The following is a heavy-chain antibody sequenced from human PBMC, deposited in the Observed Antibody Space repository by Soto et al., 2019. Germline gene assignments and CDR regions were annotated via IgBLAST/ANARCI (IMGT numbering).Heavy chain of an antibody. CDR1: GFTFSMYS. V-gene: IGHV3-7*03. CDR2: IPQDGVDG. J-gene: IGHJ6*02. D-gene: IGHD2-21*02. Sequence: GGSLRLSCEVSGFTFSMYSMSWVRQSPGKGLEWVAKIPQDGVDGHYADSVKGRFIISRDNGKNSLHLQLNNLRAEDTAVYYCARDHLILPAHDFFYSSDVWGRGATVTVSS. CDR3: ARDHLILPAHDFFYSSDV.